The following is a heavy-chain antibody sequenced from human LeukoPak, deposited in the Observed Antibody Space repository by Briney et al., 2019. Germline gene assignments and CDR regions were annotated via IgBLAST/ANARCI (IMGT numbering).Heavy chain of an antibody. V-gene: IGHV3-66*01. CDR2: IDGGGTT. Sequence: GGSLRLSCAASGFTVSSDFMIWVRQAPGKGLEWVSKIDGGGTTNYADSVKGRFTVSRNNSKNTVYLQMNSLRVEDTAMYSCANRGYWGQGTLVTVSS. J-gene: IGHJ4*02. CDR3: ANRGY. CDR1: GFTVSSDF.